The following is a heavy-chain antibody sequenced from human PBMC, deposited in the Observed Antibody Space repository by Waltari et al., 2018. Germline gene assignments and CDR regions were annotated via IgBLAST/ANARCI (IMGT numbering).Heavy chain of an antibody. CDR2: IIPNIGKP. V-gene: IGHV1-69*12. CDR3: ARSYYYDRIGDYPSLGAFDY. J-gene: IGHJ4*02. Sequence: QVQLVQSGAEVKKPGSSVKVSCKASGGTFSNYVISWVRQAPGQGLEWMGGIIPNIGKPNYEQKFQGRVTIIADESTSTVYMELSSLRSEDTAVYYCARSYYYDRIGDYPSLGAFDYWGQGTLVTVSS. CDR1: GGTFSNYV. D-gene: IGHD3-22*01.